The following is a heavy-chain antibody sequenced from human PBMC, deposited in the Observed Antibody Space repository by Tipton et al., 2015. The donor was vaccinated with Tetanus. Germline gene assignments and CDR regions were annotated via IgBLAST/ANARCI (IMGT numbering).Heavy chain of an antibody. V-gene: IGHV3-23*01. J-gene: IGHJ4*02. Sequence: SLRLSCAASGFTFSSYAMSWVRQAPGKGLEWVSAISGSGGSTYYADSVKGRFTISGDNSKNTLYLQMNSLRAEDTAVYYCAKVPPDYDYVWGSYRIDYWGQGTLVTVSS. D-gene: IGHD3-16*02. CDR2: ISGSGGST. CDR1: GFTFSSYA. CDR3: AKVPPDYDYVWGSYRIDY.